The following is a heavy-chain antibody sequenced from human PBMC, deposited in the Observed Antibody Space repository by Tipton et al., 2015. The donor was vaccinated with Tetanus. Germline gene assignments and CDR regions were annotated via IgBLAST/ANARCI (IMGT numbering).Heavy chain of an antibody. D-gene: IGHD4-11*01. CDR3: ARNVYTVTNDAFDI. CDR1: GVSIKNGGYS. Sequence: TLSLTCGVSGVSIKNGGYSWSWIRQPPGKGLEWIGYVFRSGSADYNPSLKSRVSISIDTSQNQFSLRLTSVTAADTAVYFCARNVYTVTNDAFDIWGHGTLVNVSS. J-gene: IGHJ3*02. V-gene: IGHV4-30-2*05. CDR2: VFRSGSA.